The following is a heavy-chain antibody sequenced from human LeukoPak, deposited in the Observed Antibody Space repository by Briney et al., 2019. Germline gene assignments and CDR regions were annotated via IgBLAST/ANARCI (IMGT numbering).Heavy chain of an antibody. CDR2: IYYSGRT. CDR1: GGSISNNSYY. Sequence: SETLSLTCSVSGGSISNNSYYWGWIRQPPGKGLEWIGSIYYSGRTYYNPSLKSRVIISVDTSKNHFSLKLSSMIAADTAFYYCARHVAAGPGADAFDIWGQGTIVTVSS. D-gene: IGHD6-13*01. V-gene: IGHV4-39*01. CDR3: ARHVAAGPGADAFDI. J-gene: IGHJ3*02.